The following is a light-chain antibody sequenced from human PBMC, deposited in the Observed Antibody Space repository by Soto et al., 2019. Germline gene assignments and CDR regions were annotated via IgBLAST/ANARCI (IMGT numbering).Light chain of an antibody. V-gene: IGLV1-51*01. CDR3: GTWDSSLSVVV. CDR2: DNN. CDR1: RANIGNNY. Sequence: QSVLTQPPSVSAAPGQKVTISCSGSRANIGNNYVSWYQQLPGTAPKLLIYDNNKRPSGIPDRFSGSKSGTSATLGITGLQTGDEADYYCGTWDSSLSVVVFGGGTKVTGL. J-gene: IGLJ2*01.